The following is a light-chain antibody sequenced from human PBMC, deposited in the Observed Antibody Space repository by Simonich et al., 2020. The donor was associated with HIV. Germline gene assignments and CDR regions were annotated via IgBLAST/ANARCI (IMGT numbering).Light chain of an antibody. Sequence: DIVMTQSPLSLPVTPGEPASISCRCSQSLLYSNGYNYLDWYLQKPGQSPQLLIYLGSTRASGVPDRFSGSGSGTDFTLKISRVEAEDVGVYYCMQSVQLPITFGQGTRLEIK. V-gene: IGKV2-28*01. CDR2: LGS. CDR1: QSLLYSNGYNY. J-gene: IGKJ5*01. CDR3: MQSVQLPIT.